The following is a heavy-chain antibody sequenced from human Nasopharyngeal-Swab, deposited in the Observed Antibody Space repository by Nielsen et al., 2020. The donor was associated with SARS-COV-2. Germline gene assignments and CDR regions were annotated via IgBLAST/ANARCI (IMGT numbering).Heavy chain of an antibody. CDR2: IYYSGST. Sequence: SETLSLTCTVSGGSISSGDYYWSWIRQPPGKGLEWIGYIYYSGSTYYNPSLKSRVTISVDTSKNQFSLKLSSVTAADTAVYYCARLYCGGDCSYYYYYGMDVWGQGTTVTVSS. V-gene: IGHV4-30-4*08. D-gene: IGHD2-21*02. CDR1: GGSISSGDYY. CDR3: ARLYCGGDCSYYYYYGMDV. J-gene: IGHJ6*02.